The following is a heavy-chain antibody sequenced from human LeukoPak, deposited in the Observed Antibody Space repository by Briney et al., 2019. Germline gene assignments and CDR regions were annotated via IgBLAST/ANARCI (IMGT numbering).Heavy chain of an antibody. CDR2: IYYIGNT. D-gene: IGHD3-3*01. Sequence: SETLSLTCTVSGGSISSYCWSWIRQPPGKGLEWIGSIYYIGNTYYNPSLNSRVTISIDTSKNQFSLKLSSVTAADTAVYYCARRTDFWSGYFDYWGQGTLVTVSS. J-gene: IGHJ4*02. CDR1: GGSISSYC. CDR3: ARRTDFWSGYFDY. V-gene: IGHV4-39*01.